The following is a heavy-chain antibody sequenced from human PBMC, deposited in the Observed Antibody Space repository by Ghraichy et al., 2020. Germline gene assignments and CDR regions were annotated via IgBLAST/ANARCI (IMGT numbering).Heavy chain of an antibody. V-gene: IGHV3-21*01. CDR2: INSRSSYI. CDR3: ARDRAAAGYWFFDL. J-gene: IGHJ2*01. D-gene: IGHD6-13*01. CDR1: GFTFNSYS. Sequence: GGSLRLSCAASGFTFNSYSMNLVRQAPGKGLEWVSSINSRSSYIYYADSVKGRFTISRDNAKNSLYLQMNSLRAEDTAVYYCARDRAAAGYWFFDLWGRGTLVTVSP.